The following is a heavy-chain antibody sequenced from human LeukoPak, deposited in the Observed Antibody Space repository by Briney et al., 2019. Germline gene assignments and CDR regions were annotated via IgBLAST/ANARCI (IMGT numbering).Heavy chain of an antibody. D-gene: IGHD3-22*01. CDR3: ARVPRGRSAGSGYYYGFDY. J-gene: IGHJ4*02. V-gene: IGHV1-69*02. CDR1: GGTFSSYT. Sequence: SVKVSCKASGGTFSSYTISWVRQAPGQGLEWMGRIIPILGIANYAQKFQGRVTITRNTSISTAYMELSSLRSEDTAVYYCARVPRGRSAGSGYYYGFDYWGQGTLVTVSS. CDR2: IIPILGIA.